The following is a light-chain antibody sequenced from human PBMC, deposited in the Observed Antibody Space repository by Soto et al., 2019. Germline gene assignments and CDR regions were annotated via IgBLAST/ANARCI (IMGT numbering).Light chain of an antibody. CDR3: QQYNGNSRT. CDR2: NAS. V-gene: IGKV1-5*03. Sequence: DIQVTQSPSTLSASVGDRVTITCRASQSIDNCLAWYQQKPGKAPKLLIFNASALESGVPSRFSGSGSGTDFTLTISSLQPDDFATYYCQQYNGNSRTFGGGTKVEIK. J-gene: IGKJ4*02. CDR1: QSIDNC.